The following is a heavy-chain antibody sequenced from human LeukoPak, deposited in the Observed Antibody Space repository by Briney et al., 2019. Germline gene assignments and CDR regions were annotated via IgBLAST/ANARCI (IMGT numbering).Heavy chain of an antibody. V-gene: IGHV1-46*01. CDR2: INPSGGST. CDR3: ARSYGSGSHFDY. Sequence: ASVKVSCKASGYTFTSHYMHWVRQAPGQGLEWMGIINPSGGSTSYAQKFQGRVTMTRDTSTSTVYMELSSLRSEDAAVYYCARSYGSGSHFDYRGQGTLVTVSS. J-gene: IGHJ4*02. D-gene: IGHD3-10*01. CDR1: GYTFTSHY.